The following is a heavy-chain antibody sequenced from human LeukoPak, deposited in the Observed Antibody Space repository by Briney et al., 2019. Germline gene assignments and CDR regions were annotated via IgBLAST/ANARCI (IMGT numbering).Heavy chain of an antibody. D-gene: IGHD2-15*01. Sequence: SETLSLTCTVSGGSISSYYWGWIRQPPGKGLEWIGYIYYSGSTNYNASLTNRVTISVDTSKNQFSLKLSSVTAANTAAYYCAREVGYCSGGSCYSYFDYWGQGTLVTVSS. V-gene: IGHV4-59*01. CDR3: AREVGYCSGGSCYSYFDY. J-gene: IGHJ4*02. CDR2: IYYSGST. CDR1: GGSISSYY.